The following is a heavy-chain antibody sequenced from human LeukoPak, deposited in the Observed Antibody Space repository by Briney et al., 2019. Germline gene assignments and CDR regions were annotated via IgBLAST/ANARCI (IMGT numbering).Heavy chain of an antibody. CDR2: IYYSGST. D-gene: IGHD4-17*01. CDR1: GGSISSSSYY. CDR3: ARTSGMTTVTD. V-gene: IGHV4-39*07. J-gene: IGHJ4*02. Sequence: SSETLSLTCTVSGGSISSSSYYWGWIRQPPGKGLEWIGSIYYSGSTYYNPSLKGRVTISVDTSKNQFSLKLSSVTAADTAVYYCARTSGMTTVTDWGQGTLVTVSS.